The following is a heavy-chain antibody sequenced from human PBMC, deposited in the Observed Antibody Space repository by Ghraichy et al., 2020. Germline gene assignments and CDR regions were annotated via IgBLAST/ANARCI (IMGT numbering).Heavy chain of an antibody. CDR1: GFTFSSYG. D-gene: IGHD5-12*01. Sequence: GGSLRLSCAASGFTFSSYGMHWVRQAPGKGLEWVAVISYDGSNKYYADSVKGRFTISRDNSKNTLYLQMNSLRAEDTAVYYCAKDHQASKVATPLVPGYYYYGMDVWGQGTTVTVSS. CDR2: ISYDGSNK. V-gene: IGHV3-30*18. CDR3: AKDHQASKVATPLVPGYYYYGMDV. J-gene: IGHJ6*02.